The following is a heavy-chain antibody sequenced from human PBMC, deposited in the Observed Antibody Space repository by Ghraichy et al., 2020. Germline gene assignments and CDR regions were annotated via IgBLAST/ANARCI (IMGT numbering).Heavy chain of an antibody. D-gene: IGHD1-14*01. J-gene: IGHJ6*03. Sequence: WGSLRLSCAASGFTFSSSAMSWVRPAPGTGPEWVSAISGSGGSTYYADSVKGRFTISRDNSKNTLYLQMNSLRAEATAVEDGSKNPYYYYMDVWGKGTTVTVSS. CDR3: SKNPYYYYMDV. V-gene: IGHV3-23*01. CDR1: GFTFSSSA. CDR2: ISGSGGST.